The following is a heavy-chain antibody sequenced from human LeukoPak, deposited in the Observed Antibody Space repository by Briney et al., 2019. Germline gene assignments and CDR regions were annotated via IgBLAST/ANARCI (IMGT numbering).Heavy chain of an antibody. J-gene: IGHJ6*03. Sequence: GGSLRLSCAASGFTFSSHALHWVRQAPGKGLEWVAVISSDGSYKYYADSVKGRFTISRDNSKNTLYLQMNSLRAEDTAVYYCARGFTMVRGVNYYYYYYMDVWGKGTTVTVSS. CDR1: GFTFSSHA. V-gene: IGHV3-30*04. D-gene: IGHD3-10*01. CDR3: ARGFTMVRGVNYYYYYYMDV. CDR2: ISSDGSYK.